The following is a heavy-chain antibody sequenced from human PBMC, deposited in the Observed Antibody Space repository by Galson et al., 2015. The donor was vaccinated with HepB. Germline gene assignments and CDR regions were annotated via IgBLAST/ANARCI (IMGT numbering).Heavy chain of an antibody. J-gene: IGHJ4*02. V-gene: IGHV3-9*01. Sequence: SLRLSCAASGFTFDDYAMHWVRQAPGKGLEWVSGISWNGRRIDYADSVKGRFTISRDNAKNSVYLQMNNLRAEDTALYYCVKDFTIAVAGTDYWGQGTLVTVSS. CDR3: VKDFTIAVAGTDY. CDR1: GFTFDDYA. CDR2: ISWNGRRI. D-gene: IGHD6-19*01.